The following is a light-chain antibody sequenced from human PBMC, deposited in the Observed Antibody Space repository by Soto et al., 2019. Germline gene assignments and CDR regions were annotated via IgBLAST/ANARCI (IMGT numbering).Light chain of an antibody. V-gene: IGKV4-1*01. CDR2: WAS. CDR1: QNVLYSSNNKNL. Sequence: DIVMTQSPEYLAVSLGERATINCKSSQNVLYSSNNKNLIAWYQQKPGQPPKLLIYWASTRESGVPDRFSGSGSGRDFTLTLSRLQAEDVAFYYCQQYYSPPRYTFGLGTRLEIK. CDR3: QQYYSPPRYT. J-gene: IGKJ2*01.